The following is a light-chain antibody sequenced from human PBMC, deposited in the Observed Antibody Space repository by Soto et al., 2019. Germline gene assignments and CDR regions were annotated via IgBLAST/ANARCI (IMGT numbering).Light chain of an antibody. J-gene: IGKJ1*01. V-gene: IGKV3-20*01. CDR2: DAS. Sequence: EIVLTQYPGTLSLSPGERATLSCRASQSVSSSYLAWYQQKPGQAPRLLIYDASSRATGIPDRFSGGGSGTDFTLTISRLEPEDFAVYYCQQYGSSRTFGQGTKVDVK. CDR1: QSVSSSY. CDR3: QQYGSSRT.